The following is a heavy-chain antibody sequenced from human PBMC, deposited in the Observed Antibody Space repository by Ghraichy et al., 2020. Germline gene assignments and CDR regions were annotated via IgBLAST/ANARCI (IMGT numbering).Heavy chain of an antibody. J-gene: IGHJ6*02. Sequence: ASVKVSCKASGYTFTSYGISWVRQAPGQGLEWMGWISAYNGNTNYAQKLQGRVTMTTDTSTSTAYMELRSLRSDDTAVYYCASGGDLFGSGSLYYYYGMDVWGQGTTVTVSS. CDR2: ISAYNGNT. V-gene: IGHV1-18*01. CDR3: ASGGDLFGSGSLYYYYGMDV. D-gene: IGHD3-10*01. CDR1: GYTFTSYG.